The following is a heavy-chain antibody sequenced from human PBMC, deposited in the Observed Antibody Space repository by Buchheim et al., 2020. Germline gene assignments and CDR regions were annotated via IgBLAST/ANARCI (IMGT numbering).Heavy chain of an antibody. V-gene: IGHV3-23*01. CDR3: AKADCSSTSCYILDY. Sequence: EVHLLESGGGLVQPGGSLRLSCAASAFTFNSYAMNWVRQAPGKGLEWVSSISGSGGSTYYADSVTGRFAISRANSQNTLYLQMNSLRADDTALYYCAKADCSSTSCYILDYWGQGT. CDR2: ISGSGGST. CDR1: AFTFNSYA. D-gene: IGHD2-2*02. J-gene: IGHJ4*02.